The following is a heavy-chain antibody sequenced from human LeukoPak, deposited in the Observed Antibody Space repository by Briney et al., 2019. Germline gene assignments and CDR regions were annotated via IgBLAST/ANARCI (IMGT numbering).Heavy chain of an antibody. V-gene: IGHV4-59*12. CDR2: IYYSGST. CDR1: GGSISSYY. CDR3: ARVGRLRAGLDY. J-gene: IGHJ4*02. D-gene: IGHD3-10*01. Sequence: PSGTLSLTCTVSGGSISSYYWSWIRQPPGKGLEWIGYIYYSGSTNYNPSLKSRVTISVDTSKNQFSLKLSSVTAADTAVYYCARVGRLRAGLDYWGQGTLVTVSS.